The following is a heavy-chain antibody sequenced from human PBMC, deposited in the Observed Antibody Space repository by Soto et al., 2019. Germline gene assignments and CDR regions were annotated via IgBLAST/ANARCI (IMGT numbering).Heavy chain of an antibody. CDR1: GFTFSNNG. CDR3: VKGGRGAYNLGSPYDD. Sequence: PGGSLRLSCAASGFTFSNNGMHWVRQAPGKGLEWVALITNDGNNKYYADSVKGRFTVSRDNSKNTLYLQMNSLRAEDTALYSCVKGGRGAYNLGSPYDDWGQGTLVTVSS. D-gene: IGHD3-16*01. CDR2: ITNDGNNK. V-gene: IGHV3-30*18. J-gene: IGHJ4*02.